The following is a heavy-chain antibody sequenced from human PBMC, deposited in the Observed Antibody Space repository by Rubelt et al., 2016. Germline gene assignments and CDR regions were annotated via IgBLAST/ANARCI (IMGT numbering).Heavy chain of an antibody. D-gene: IGHD6-6*01. J-gene: IGHJ4*02. V-gene: IGHV4-39*07. CDR2: IYYTGST. Sequence: VWIRQPPGTGLEWIGSIYYTGSTYYNPSLKSRVTISADTSKNQFSLKLSSVTAADTAVYYCARTGPSTSSIYWGQGTLVTVSS. CDR3: ARTGPSTSSIY.